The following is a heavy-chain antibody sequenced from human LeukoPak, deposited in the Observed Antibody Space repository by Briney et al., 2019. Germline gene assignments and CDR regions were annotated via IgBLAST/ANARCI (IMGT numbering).Heavy chain of an antibody. J-gene: IGHJ4*02. CDR1: GFTFSNYD. CDR2: IWYDGTNK. V-gene: IGHV3-33*01. CDR3: ARGVGVSYLFDY. D-gene: IGHD1-26*01. Sequence: GGSLRLSCAASGFTFSNYDMHWVRQAPGKGLEWEAVIWYDGTNKYYADSVKGRFTISRDNSKNTLYLQMNSLRAEDTAVYYCARGVGVSYLFDYWGQGTLVTVSS.